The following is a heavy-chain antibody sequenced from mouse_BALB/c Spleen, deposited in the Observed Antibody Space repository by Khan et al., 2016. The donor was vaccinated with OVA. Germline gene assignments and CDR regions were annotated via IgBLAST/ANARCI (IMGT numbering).Heavy chain of an antibody. Sequence: VQLKESGTVLARPGASVKMSCQASGYSFTSYWMHWVKQRPGQGLEWIGAIYPGLGDTRYNQKFKGKAKLTAVTSASTAYMEFSSLTNEDSAIYYCTRSYYSYYFDYWGQGTTLTVSS. CDR1: GYSFTSYW. CDR3: TRSYYSYYFDY. CDR2: IYPGLGDT. J-gene: IGHJ2*01. V-gene: IGHV1-5*01. D-gene: IGHD1-1*01.